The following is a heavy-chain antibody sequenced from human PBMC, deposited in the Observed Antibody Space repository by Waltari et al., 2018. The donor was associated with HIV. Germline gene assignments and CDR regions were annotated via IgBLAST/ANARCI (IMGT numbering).Heavy chain of an antibody. CDR2: IYYSGTA. CDR1: GASISRSSYY. J-gene: IGHJ4*02. V-gene: IGHV4-39*01. Sequence: QLHPQESGPGLVKPSETLSPTCSVPGASISRSSYYWAWTRQPPGKGLEWIGAIYYSGTAYYNPSVKSRVSASLDASKNELSLKLTSVTATDTALYYCARLRFHSLYYFDSWGPGILVTVSS. D-gene: IGHD3-16*01. CDR3: ARLRFHSLYYFDS.